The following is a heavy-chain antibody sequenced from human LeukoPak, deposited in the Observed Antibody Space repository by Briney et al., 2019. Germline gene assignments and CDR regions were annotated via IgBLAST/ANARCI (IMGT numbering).Heavy chain of an antibody. J-gene: IGHJ4*02. CDR2: INTDGSGT. V-gene: IGHV3-74*01. Sequence: GGSLRLSCAAPGFTFSSYWMHWVRQAPGKGLVWVSRINTDGSGTTYADSVKGRFTVSRDNAQNTLFLQMNSLRAEDTAAYFCARVYGGNAAFDHWGQGTLVTVSS. D-gene: IGHD4-23*01. CDR1: GFTFSSYW. CDR3: ARVYGGNAAFDH.